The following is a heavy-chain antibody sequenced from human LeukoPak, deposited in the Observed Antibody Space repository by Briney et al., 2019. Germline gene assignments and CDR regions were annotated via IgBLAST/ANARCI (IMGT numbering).Heavy chain of an antibody. CDR1: GYTFTGYY. CDR2: INPNSGGT. V-gene: IGHV1-2*02. D-gene: IGHD6-13*01. J-gene: IGHJ3*02. Sequence: ASVKVSCKASGYTFTGYYMHWVRQAPGHGLEWMGWINPNSGGTNYAQKFQGRVTMTRDTSASTAYMELSSLRSEDMAVYYCAREGSSWFPDAFDIWGQGTMVTVSS. CDR3: AREGSSWFPDAFDI.